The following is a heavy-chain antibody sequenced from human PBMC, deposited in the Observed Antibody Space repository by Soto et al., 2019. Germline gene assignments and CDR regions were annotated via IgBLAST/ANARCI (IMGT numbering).Heavy chain of an antibody. D-gene: IGHD3-22*01. CDR3: ARDHGYASSGYSPYYFDY. CDR2: IIPIFGTA. V-gene: IGHV1-69*01. J-gene: IGHJ4*02. Sequence: QVQLVQSGAEVKKPGSSVKVSCKASGGTFSSYAISWVRQAPGQGLEWMGGIIPIFGTANYAQKFQGRVTITSDESTSTAYMELSSLRSEDTAVYYCARDHGYASSGYSPYYFDYWGQGTLVTVSS. CDR1: GGTFSSYA.